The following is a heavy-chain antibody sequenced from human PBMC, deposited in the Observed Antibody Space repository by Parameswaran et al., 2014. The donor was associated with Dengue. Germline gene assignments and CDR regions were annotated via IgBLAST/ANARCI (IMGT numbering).Heavy chain of an antibody. D-gene: IGHD2/OR15-2a*01. CDR3: ASTSVTYYYGMDV. CDR2: IIPIFGTA. Sequence: WVRQAPGQGLEWMGGIIPIFGTANYAQKFQGRVTITADESTSTAYMELSSLRSEDTAVYYCASTSVTYYYGMDVWGQGTTVTVSS. V-gene: IGHV1-69*01. J-gene: IGHJ6*02.